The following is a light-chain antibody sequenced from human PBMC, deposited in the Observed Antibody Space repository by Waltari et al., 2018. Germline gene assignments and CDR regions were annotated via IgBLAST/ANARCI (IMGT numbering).Light chain of an antibody. CDR3: QAWDSSAVI. V-gene: IGLV2-14*01. J-gene: IGLJ2*01. Sequence: QSALTQPASVSGSPGQSITISCSGTDSDVGAYDFVSWYQQHPGKAPHLIIYEVSNRPSGISNRFSASKSGNTASLTISGLQAEDEADYYCQAWDSSAVIFGGGTKLTVL. CDR2: EVS. CDR1: DSDVGAYDF.